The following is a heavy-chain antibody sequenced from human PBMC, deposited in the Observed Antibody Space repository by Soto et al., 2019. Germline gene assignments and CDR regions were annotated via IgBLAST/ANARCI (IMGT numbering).Heavy chain of an antibody. J-gene: IGHJ4*02. D-gene: IGHD3-10*01. CDR3: ARAHGPYYDNSYYGLARNYFDY. CDR2: ISFDGTNK. CDR1: GFTFSSHA. V-gene: IGHV3-30-3*01. Sequence: PGGSLRLSCAATGFTFSSHAMNWVRQAPGKGLEWVSVISFDGTNKYYAESVRGRYTISRDNSKNVLYLDMNSLRPDDTAIYYCARAHGPYYDNSYYGLARNYFDYWGQGALVTVSS.